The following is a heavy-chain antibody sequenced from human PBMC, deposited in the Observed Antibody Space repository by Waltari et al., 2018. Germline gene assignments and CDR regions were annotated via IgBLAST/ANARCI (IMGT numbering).Heavy chain of an antibody. V-gene: IGHV4-59*11. CDR1: GGSISSHY. Sequence: QVQLQESGPGLVKPSETLSLTCTVSGGSISSHYWSWIRQPPGKGLEWIGYIYYSGSTNYNPSLKSRVTISVDTSKNQFSLKLSSLRSEDTAVYYCASGVGSGSSGWGQGTLVTVSS. D-gene: IGHD3-10*01. CDR2: IYYSGST. CDR3: ASGVGSGSSG. J-gene: IGHJ4*02.